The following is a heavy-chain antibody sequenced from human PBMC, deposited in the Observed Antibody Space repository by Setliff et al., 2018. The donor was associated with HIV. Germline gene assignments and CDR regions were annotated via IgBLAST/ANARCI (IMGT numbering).Heavy chain of an antibody. V-gene: IGHV3-23*01. Sequence: GGSLRLSCAASGFTFSSSGMNWVRQAPGKGLEWVSAISGRGGITYYVDSLKGRLTISRDNSKNTLYLQMNSLRAEDTALYYCVTVGDYNSSGYYRYWGQGTLVTVSS. D-gene: IGHD3-22*01. CDR1: GFTFSSSG. CDR2: ISGRGGIT. J-gene: IGHJ4*02. CDR3: VTVGDYNSSGYYRY.